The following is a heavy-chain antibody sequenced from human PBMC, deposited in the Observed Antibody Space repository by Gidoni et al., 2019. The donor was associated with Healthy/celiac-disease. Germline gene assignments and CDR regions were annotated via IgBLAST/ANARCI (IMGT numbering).Heavy chain of an antibody. D-gene: IGHD3-22*01. CDR2: ISYDGSNK. CDR1: GFTFSSYG. J-gene: IGHJ4*02. CDR3: AKDLNLVYYDSSGYYPSYFDY. Sequence: QVQLVESGGGVVQPGRSLRLSCAASGFTFSSYGMPWVRQAPGKGLGWVAVISYDGSNKYYADSVKGRFTISRDNSKNTLYLQMNSLRAEDTAVYYCAKDLNLVYYDSSGYYPSYFDYWGQGTLVTVSS. V-gene: IGHV3-30*18.